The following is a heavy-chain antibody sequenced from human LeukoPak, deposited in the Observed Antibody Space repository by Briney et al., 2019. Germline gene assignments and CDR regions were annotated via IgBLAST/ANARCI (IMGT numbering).Heavy chain of an antibody. CDR1: GGSISSGGYY. J-gene: IGHJ4*02. V-gene: IGHV4-30-2*01. CDR2: IYHSGST. D-gene: IGHD6-13*01. CDR3: ARVPNSSSWYPIFDY. Sequence: SQTLSLTCTVSGGSISSGGYYWSWIRQPPGKGLEWIGYIYHSGSTYYNPSLKSRVTISVDRSKNQFSLKLSSVTAADTAVYYCARVPNSSSWYPIFDYWGQGTLVTVSS.